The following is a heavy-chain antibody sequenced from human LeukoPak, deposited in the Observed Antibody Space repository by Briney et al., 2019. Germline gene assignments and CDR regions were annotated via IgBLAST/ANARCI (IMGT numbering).Heavy chain of an antibody. Sequence: KSSETLSLTCTVSGGSLSSSGYSWGWIRQPPGKGLQWIGNIYYSGSTYYNPSLESRVTMSLDTSKNQFSLKLSSVTAADTAVYYCARDENGYVWGSFRAWGQGTLVTVSS. V-gene: IGHV4-39*07. J-gene: IGHJ5*02. CDR2: IYYSGST. CDR1: GGSLSSSGYS. D-gene: IGHD3-16*02. CDR3: ARDENGYVWGSFRA.